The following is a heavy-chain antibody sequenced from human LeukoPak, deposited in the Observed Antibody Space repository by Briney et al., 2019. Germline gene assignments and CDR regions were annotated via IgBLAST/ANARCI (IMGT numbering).Heavy chain of an antibody. J-gene: IGHJ6*03. CDR2: MNPNSGNT. D-gene: IGHD1-1*01. CDR3: ARENVYYYMDV. V-gene: IGHV1-8*03. Sequence: GASVKLSCKASGYTFTSYDINWVRQATGQGLGWMGWMNPNSGNTGYAQKFQGRVTITRNTSISTAYMELSSLRSEDRAVYYCARENVYYYMDVWGKGTTVTVSS. CDR1: GYTFTSYD.